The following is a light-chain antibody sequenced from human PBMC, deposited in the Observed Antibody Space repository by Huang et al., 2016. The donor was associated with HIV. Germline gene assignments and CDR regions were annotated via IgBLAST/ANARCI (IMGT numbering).Light chain of an antibody. CDR1: QTIGTW. Sequence: DIQMTQSPSILSASVGDRVTITCRASQTIGTWLAWFQQKPGKAPNLLTSKESNLEIGVPPRFSGSGSGTEFTLTISSLQPDDFATYYCQQYSTSSFTFGQGTKVDIK. CDR2: KES. V-gene: IGKV1-5*03. CDR3: QQYSTSSFT. J-gene: IGKJ1*01.